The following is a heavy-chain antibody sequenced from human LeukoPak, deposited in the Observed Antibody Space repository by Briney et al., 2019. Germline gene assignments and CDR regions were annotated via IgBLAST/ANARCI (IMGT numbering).Heavy chain of an antibody. CDR3: AREPGIAAAGTGY. CDR2: INHSGST. Sequence: SETLSLTCAVYGGSFSGYYWSWIRQPPRTGLDCIGEINHSGSTNYNPSLKSRVTISVDTSKNQFSLKLSSVTAADTAVYYCAREPGIAAAGTGYWGQGTLVTVSS. CDR1: GGSFSGYY. V-gene: IGHV4-34*01. D-gene: IGHD6-13*01. J-gene: IGHJ4*02.